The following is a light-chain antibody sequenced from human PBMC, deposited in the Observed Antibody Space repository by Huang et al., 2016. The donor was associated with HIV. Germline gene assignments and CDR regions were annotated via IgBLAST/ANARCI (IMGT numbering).Light chain of an antibody. CDR3: MQALQTPRT. CDR1: QSLLHSDGYNC. V-gene: IGKV2-28*01. Sequence: DIVLTQSPLSLPVTPGEPASISCRSSQSLLHSDGYNCLDWYLQKPGQSPQLLIYLGAIRASWVPDRFSGSGSGTLFTLKISRVEAEDVGVYYCMQALQTPRTFGQGTKVEIK. CDR2: LGA. J-gene: IGKJ1*01.